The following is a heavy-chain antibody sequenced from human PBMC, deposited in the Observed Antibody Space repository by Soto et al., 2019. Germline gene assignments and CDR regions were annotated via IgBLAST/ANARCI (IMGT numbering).Heavy chain of an antibody. CDR1: GGSISSSSYY. D-gene: IGHD3-10*01. Sequence: PSETLSLTCTVSGGSISSSSYYWGWIRQPPGKGLEWIGSIYYSGSTYYNPSLKSRVTISVDTSKNQFSLKLSSVTAADTAVYYCASHLWFGELLNDYWGQGTLVTVSS. CDR2: IYYSGST. CDR3: ASHLWFGELLNDY. J-gene: IGHJ4*02. V-gene: IGHV4-39*01.